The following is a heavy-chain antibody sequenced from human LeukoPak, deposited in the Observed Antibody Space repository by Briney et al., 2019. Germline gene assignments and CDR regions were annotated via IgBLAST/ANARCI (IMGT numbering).Heavy chain of an antibody. Sequence: SETLSLTCTVSGGSIGAYYWSWIRQPPGKGLEWIGYIYYSGSTNYNPSLKSRVTISVDTSKNQFSLKLSSVTAADTAVYYCARVGGGYQLNYMDVWGKGTTVTVFS. CDR1: GGSIGAYY. CDR2: IYYSGST. V-gene: IGHV4-59*01. J-gene: IGHJ6*03. D-gene: IGHD2-15*01. CDR3: ARVGGGYQLNYMDV.